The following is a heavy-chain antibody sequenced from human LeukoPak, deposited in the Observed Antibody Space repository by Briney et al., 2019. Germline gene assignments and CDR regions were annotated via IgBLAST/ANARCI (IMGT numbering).Heavy chain of an antibody. J-gene: IGHJ4*02. CDR1: GYTFTGYY. CDR3: AYDDFWSGYCLFCY. CDR2: INPNSGGT. D-gene: IGHD3-3*01. V-gene: IGHV1-2*06. Sequence: ASVKVSCKASGYTFTGYYMHWVRQAPGEGLEWMGRINPNSGGTNYAQKFQGRVTMNRDTSISTAYMELSRLRSDDTAVYYCAYDDFWSGYCLFCYWGQGTLVTVSS.